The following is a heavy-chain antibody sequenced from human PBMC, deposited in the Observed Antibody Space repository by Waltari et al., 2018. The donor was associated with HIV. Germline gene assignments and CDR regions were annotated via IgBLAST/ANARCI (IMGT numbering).Heavy chain of an antibody. Sequence: QVQLVQSGAEVKQPGASVKVSCKASGYIFNTYDINWVRQATGQGLEWMGWMNPNSRNTGYAQKFQGRVTMTRDTSITTAYMELSSLKSEDTAVYYCARAVNAVGAHWFAPWGQGTLVTVSS. CDR1: GYIFNTYD. V-gene: IGHV1-8*01. CDR2: MNPNSRNT. CDR3: ARAVNAVGAHWFAP. J-gene: IGHJ5*02. D-gene: IGHD1-26*01.